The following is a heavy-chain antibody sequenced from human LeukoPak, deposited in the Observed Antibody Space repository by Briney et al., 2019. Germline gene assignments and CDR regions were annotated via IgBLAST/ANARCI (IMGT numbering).Heavy chain of an antibody. V-gene: IGHV4-38-2*01. Sequence: GTLRLSCAASGFTFSSYGMSWVRQPPGKGLEWIGSIYYSGSTYYNPSLKSRVTISVDTSKNQFSLKLSSVTAADTAVYYYASGSRGSSGYYYAPDDAFDIWGQGTMVTVSS. CDR3: ASGSRGSSGYYYAPDDAFDI. J-gene: IGHJ3*02. CDR2: IYYSGST. D-gene: IGHD3-22*01. CDR1: GFTFSSYG.